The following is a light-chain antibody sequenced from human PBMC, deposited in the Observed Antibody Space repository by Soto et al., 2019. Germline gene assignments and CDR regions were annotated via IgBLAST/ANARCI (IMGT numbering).Light chain of an antibody. CDR1: SGSIASNY. Sequence: NFMLTQPHSVSESPGKTVTISCTRSSGSIASNYVHWYQQRPGSSPTTVIYEDQQRPSGVPDRFSGSIDSSSNSASLTISGLKTEDEAEYFCQSYESTNVVFGGGTKLTVL. CDR3: QSYESTNVV. J-gene: IGLJ2*01. V-gene: IGLV6-57*01. CDR2: EDQ.